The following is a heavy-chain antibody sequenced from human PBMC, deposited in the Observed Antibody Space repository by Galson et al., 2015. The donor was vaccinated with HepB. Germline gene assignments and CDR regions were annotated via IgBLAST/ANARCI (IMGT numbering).Heavy chain of an antibody. V-gene: IGHV3-30*18. CDR3: AKDHDAIVVVPAASGYLDY. D-gene: IGHD2-2*01. Sequence: SLRLSCAASGFTFSSYGMHWVRQAPGKGLEWVAVISYDGSNKYYADSVKGRFTISRDNSKNTLYLQMNSLRAEDTAVYYCAKDHDAIVVVPAASGYLDYWGQGTLVTVSS. CDR1: GFTFSSYG. CDR2: ISYDGSNK. J-gene: IGHJ4*02.